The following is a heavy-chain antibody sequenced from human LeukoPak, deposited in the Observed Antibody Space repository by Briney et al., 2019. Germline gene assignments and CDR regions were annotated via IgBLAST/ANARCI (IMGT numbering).Heavy chain of an antibody. Sequence: GASVKVSCKASGYTFTGYYMHWVRQAPGQGLEWMGWINPNSGGTNYAQKFQGRVTMTRDTSTSTVYMELSSLRSEDTAVYYCARDDRDLPGYWGQGTLVTVSS. J-gene: IGHJ4*02. CDR3: ARDDRDLPGY. V-gene: IGHV1-2*02. CDR2: INPNSGGT. CDR1: GYTFTGYY.